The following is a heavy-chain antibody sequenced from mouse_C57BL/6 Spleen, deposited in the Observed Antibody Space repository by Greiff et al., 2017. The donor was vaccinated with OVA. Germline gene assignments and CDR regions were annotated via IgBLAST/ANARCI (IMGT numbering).Heavy chain of an antibody. CDR2: ISSGSSTI. V-gene: IGHV5-17*01. CDR1: GFTFSDYG. Sequence: VQLKESGGGLVKPGGSLKLSCAASGFTFSDYGMHWVRQAPEKGLEWVAYISSGSSTIYYADTVKGRFTISRDNAKNTLFLQMTSLRSEDTAMYYCARRSVYAMDYWGQGTSVTASS. CDR3: ARRSVYAMDY. J-gene: IGHJ4*01.